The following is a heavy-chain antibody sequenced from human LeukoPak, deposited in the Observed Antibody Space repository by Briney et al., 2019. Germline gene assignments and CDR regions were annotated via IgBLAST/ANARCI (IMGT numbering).Heavy chain of an antibody. CDR1: GFTFGDYA. Sequence: GGSLRLSCTASGFTFGDYAMSWFRQAPGKGLEWVGFIRSKAYGGTTEYAASVKGRFTISRDDSKSIAYLQMNSLKTEDTAVYYCTRDLEIRFLLRYFDWLPNWFDPWGQGTLVTVSS. CDR3: TRDLEIRFLLRYFDWLPNWFDP. D-gene: IGHD3-9*01. V-gene: IGHV3-49*03. CDR2: IRSKAYGGTT. J-gene: IGHJ5*02.